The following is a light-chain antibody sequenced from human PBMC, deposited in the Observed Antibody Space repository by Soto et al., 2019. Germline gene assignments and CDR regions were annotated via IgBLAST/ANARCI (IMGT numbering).Light chain of an antibody. CDR2: TAS. CDR3: QQSASTPTT. CDR1: QGITTY. Sequence: DLQWTQSPSFLSAYVGDRVTIACRASQGITTYLAWYQHKTGQAPNLLIYTASTLPSGVPSRFSGSGSGTEFTLTISSLQPEDSATYYCQQSASTPTTFGQGTRLEIK. J-gene: IGKJ5*01. V-gene: IGKV1-9*01.